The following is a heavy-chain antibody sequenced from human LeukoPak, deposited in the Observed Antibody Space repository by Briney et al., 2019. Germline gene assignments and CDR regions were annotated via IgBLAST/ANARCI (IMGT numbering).Heavy chain of an antibody. D-gene: IGHD2-15*01. J-gene: IGHJ6*02. CDR2: IIPILGIA. Sequence: ASVKVSCKASGGTFSSYAISWVRQAPGQGPEWMGRIIPILGIANYAQKFQGRVTITADKSTSTAYMELSSLRSEDTAVYYCAAGVYCSGGSCYSDYYYYGMDVWGQGTTVTVSS. V-gene: IGHV1-69*04. CDR1: GGTFSSYA. CDR3: AAGVYCSGGSCYSDYYYYGMDV.